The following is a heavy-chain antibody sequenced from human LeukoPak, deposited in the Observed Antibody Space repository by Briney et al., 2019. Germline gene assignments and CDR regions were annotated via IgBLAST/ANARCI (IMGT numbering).Heavy chain of an antibody. CDR1: GYTFTGYY. V-gene: IGHV1-2*02. D-gene: IGHD3-22*01. J-gene: IGHJ5*02. CDR2: INPNSGGT. Sequence: ASVKVSYKASGYTFTGYYMHWVRQAPGQGLEWMGWINPNSGGTNYAQKFQGRVTMTRDTSISTAYMELSRLRSDDTAVYYCASGYYDSSGYGWFDPWGQGTLVTVSS. CDR3: ASGYYDSSGYGWFDP.